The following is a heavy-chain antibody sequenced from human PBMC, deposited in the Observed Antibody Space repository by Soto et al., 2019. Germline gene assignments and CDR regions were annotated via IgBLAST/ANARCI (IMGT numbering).Heavy chain of an antibody. CDR3: APLTVSLSGPYGIHV. D-gene: IGHD2-15*01. J-gene: IGHJ6*04. Sequence: ETLSLTCSVSGYSVSSSDYYWAWIRQPPGKGLEWIGSMFYSGLSYYNPSLKSRVTLSVDTSKNQFSVSLNAVTAADTAVYYCAPLTVSLSGPYGIHVWGEGTTVTVSS. V-gene: IGHV4-39*01. CDR1: GYSVSSSDYY. CDR2: MFYSGLS.